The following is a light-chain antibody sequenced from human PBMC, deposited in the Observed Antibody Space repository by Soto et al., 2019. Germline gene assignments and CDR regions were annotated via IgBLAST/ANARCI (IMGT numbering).Light chain of an antibody. V-gene: IGLV2-14*02. J-gene: IGLJ1*01. CDR3: TSYTRDTALV. CDR2: EAS. Sequence: QSVLTQPASVSGSPGQSITISCTVTGSDVRTYNLVSWYQQHPGKVPKLIIYEASKRPSGVSNRFSGSQPGNTASLTVSGLQAEDEADYHCTSYTRDTALVFGTGTKVTLL. CDR1: GSDVRTYNL.